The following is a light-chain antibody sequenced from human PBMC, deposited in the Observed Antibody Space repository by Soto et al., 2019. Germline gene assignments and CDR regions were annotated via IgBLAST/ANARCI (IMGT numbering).Light chain of an antibody. V-gene: IGLV2-14*03. J-gene: IGLJ1*01. CDR1: HNDIGTYDY. CDR3: SLYAVTFYV. CDR2: GVT. Sequence: QSVLTQPTSVSGSPGQSITISCTGNHNDIGTYDYVSWYQQHPGRAPRLLIHGVTTRPSGSSDRFSASKSGLTASLTISGLQPGDEADYYCSLYAVTFYVFGTGTKVTVL.